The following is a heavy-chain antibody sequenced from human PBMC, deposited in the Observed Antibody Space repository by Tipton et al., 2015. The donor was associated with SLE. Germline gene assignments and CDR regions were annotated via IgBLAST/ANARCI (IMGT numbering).Heavy chain of an antibody. Sequence: TLSLTCTVSGGSISSDNYYWSWIRQPPGKGLEWIGYIYYSGSTNYNPSLKSRVTVSVDTSKNQFSLKLSSVTAADTAVYYCAGEKGDAYPSLVAFDIWGQGTMVTVSS. CDR2: IYYSGST. V-gene: IGHV4-61*01. D-gene: IGHD3-16*01. J-gene: IGHJ3*02. CDR3: AGEKGDAYPSLVAFDI. CDR1: GGSISSDNYY.